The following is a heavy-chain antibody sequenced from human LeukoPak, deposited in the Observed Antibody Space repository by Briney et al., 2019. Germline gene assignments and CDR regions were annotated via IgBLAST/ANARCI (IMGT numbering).Heavy chain of an antibody. CDR2: ISSSSSYI. CDR1: GFTFSSYS. CDR3: ARGEWSSSPFDY. D-gene: IGHD6-6*01. V-gene: IGHV3-21*01. J-gene: IGHJ4*02. Sequence: GGSLRLSCAASGFTFSSYSMNWVRQAPGKGLEWVSFISSSSSYIYYADSMKGRFTISRDNAKNSLYLQMNGLKAEDTAVYYCARGEWSSSPFDYWGQGTLVTVSS.